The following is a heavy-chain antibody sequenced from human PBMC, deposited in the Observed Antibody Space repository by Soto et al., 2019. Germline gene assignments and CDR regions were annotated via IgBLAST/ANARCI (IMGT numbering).Heavy chain of an antibody. CDR3: ARGIRTIFGVAPDAFDI. J-gene: IGHJ3*02. CDR1: GCTFTSYG. V-gene: IGHV1-18*01. Sequence: ASVKVSCKASGCTFTSYGISWVRQAPGQGLEWMGWISAYNGNTNYAQKLQGRVTMTTDTSTSTAYMELRSLRSDDTAVYYCARGIRTIFGVAPDAFDIWGQGTMVTVSS. D-gene: IGHD3-3*01. CDR2: ISAYNGNT.